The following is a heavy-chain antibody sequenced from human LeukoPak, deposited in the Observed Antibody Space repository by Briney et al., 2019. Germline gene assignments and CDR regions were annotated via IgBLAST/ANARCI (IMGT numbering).Heavy chain of an antibody. D-gene: IGHD3-10*01. CDR3: ARALSGRYGMDV. CDR1: GFTVSSNY. V-gene: IGHV3-53*01. J-gene: IGHJ6*04. CDR2: IYSGGST. Sequence: PGGSLRLSCAASGFTVSSNYMSWVRQAPGKGLEWVSVIYSGGSTYYADSGKGRFTISRDNSKNTLYLQMTSLRAEDTAVYYCARALSGRYGMDVWGKGTTVTVSS.